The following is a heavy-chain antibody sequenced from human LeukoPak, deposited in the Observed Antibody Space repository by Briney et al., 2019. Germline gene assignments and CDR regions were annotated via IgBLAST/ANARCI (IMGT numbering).Heavy chain of an antibody. Sequence: GGSLRLSCAASGFTVSSNYMSWVRQAPGKGLEWVSVIYSGGSTYYADSVKGRVTISRDNSKNTLYLQMNSLRAEDTAVYYCARARRYGDYGYWGQGTLVTVSS. J-gene: IGHJ4*02. D-gene: IGHD4-17*01. CDR1: GFTVSSNY. CDR2: IYSGGST. V-gene: IGHV3-53*01. CDR3: ARARRYGDYGY.